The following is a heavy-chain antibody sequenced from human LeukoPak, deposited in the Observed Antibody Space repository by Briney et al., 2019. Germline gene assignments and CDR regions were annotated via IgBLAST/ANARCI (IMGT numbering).Heavy chain of an antibody. J-gene: IGHJ4*02. Sequence: SETLSLTCTVSGGSISSGGYYWSWIRQPPGKGLEWIGEINHSGSTNYNPSLKSRVTISVDTSKNQFSLKLSSVTAADTAVYYCARGRSGYSYGYADYWGQGTLVTVSS. CDR2: INHSGST. CDR1: GGSISSGGYY. CDR3: ARGRSGYSYGYADY. D-gene: IGHD5-18*01. V-gene: IGHV4-39*07.